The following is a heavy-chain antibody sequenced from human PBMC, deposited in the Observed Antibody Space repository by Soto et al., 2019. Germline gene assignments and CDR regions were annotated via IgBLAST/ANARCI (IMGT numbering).Heavy chain of an antibody. D-gene: IGHD2-2*01. V-gene: IGHV1-18*01. Sequence: ASVKVSCKASGYTFTSYGISWVRQAPGQGLEWMGWISAYNGNTNYAQKLQGRVTMTTDTSTSTAYMELRSLRSNDTAVYYGARGVAGCSSTSCKSMDVWGQGTTVTVCS. CDR3: ARGVAGCSSTSCKSMDV. CDR2: ISAYNGNT. J-gene: IGHJ6*02. CDR1: GYTFTSYG.